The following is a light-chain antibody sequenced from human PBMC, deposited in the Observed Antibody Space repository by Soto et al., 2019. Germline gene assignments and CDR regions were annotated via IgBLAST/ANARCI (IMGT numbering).Light chain of an antibody. CDR1: TSNIGAGYD. J-gene: IGLJ2*01. Sequence: QPVLTQPPSVSGAPGQRVTISCTGSTSNIGAGYDVHWYQQLPGTAPQLLIHGNSNRPSGGPDRFSDSKSGTSASLAITGLQAEDEADYYCQSYDRSLSGSVFGGGTKLTVL. V-gene: IGLV1-40*01. CDR3: QSYDRSLSGSV. CDR2: GNS.